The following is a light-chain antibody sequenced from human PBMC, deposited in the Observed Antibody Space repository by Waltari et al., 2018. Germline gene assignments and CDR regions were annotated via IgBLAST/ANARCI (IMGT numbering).Light chain of an antibody. CDR2: KAA. CDR3: QQSYSSPYT. CDR1: QSISSY. V-gene: IGKV1-39*01. J-gene: IGKJ2*01. Sequence: DIQMTQSPSSLSASVGYRVVLTCRPSQSISSYLTWYQQETGKAPKLLIYKAANLQSGVPYRFSGSGSGTDFTLTIISLQPEDFATYYCQQSYSSPYTFGQGTKVEIK.